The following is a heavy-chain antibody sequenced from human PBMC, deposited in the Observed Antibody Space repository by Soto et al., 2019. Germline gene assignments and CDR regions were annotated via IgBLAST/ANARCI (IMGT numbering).Heavy chain of an antibody. CDR1: GGSINSEHSY. CDR2: MHYSGST. Sequence: QVQLQESGPGLVKPSQTLSLTCTVSGGSINSEHSYWSWIRQHPGEGLEWIGYMHYSGSTYYNPSLKSRLTISLDTSKSQFSLKLSSVTAADTAIYYCTRYYYDHSGNSNWFDPWGQGILVTVSS. J-gene: IGHJ5*02. V-gene: IGHV4-31*03. D-gene: IGHD3-22*01. CDR3: TRYYYDHSGNSNWFDP.